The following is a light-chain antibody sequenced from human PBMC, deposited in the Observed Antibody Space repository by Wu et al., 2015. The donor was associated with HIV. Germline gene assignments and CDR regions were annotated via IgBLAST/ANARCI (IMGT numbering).Light chain of an antibody. CDR2: GAS. Sequence: EIVMTQSPATLSVSPGERATLSCRASQYVSSYLAWYQQKPGQAPRLLIYGASTRATGIPFRFSGSGSGTEFTLTISSMQSEDFAVYHCQQYYSWPKTFGQGTKVEIK. CDR3: QQYYSWPKT. CDR1: QYVSSY. J-gene: IGKJ1*01. V-gene: IGKV3-15*01.